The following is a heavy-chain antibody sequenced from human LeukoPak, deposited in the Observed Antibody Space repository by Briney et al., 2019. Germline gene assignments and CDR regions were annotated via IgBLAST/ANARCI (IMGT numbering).Heavy chain of an antibody. CDR3: ARDRRGAVGATEFDF. J-gene: IGHJ4*02. CDR1: GFTLSSYS. Sequence: PPGGSLRLSCAASGFTLSSYSMHWVRQAPGKGLEWVAVIWYDGGNKYYADSVKGRFTISRDNSKNTLSLQMNSLRAEDTAVYYCARDRRGAVGATEFDFWGQGTLVTVSS. D-gene: IGHD1-26*01. V-gene: IGHV3-33*01. CDR2: IWYDGGNK.